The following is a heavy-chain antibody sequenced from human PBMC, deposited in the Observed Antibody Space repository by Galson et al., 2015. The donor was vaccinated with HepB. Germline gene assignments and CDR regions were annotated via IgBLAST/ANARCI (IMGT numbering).Heavy chain of an antibody. CDR1: GGTFSSYG. D-gene: IGHD2-2*01. V-gene: IGHV1-69*13. Sequence: SVKVSCKASGGTFSSYGISWVRQAPGQGLEWMGGIIPIFGTANYAQKFQGRVTITADESTSTAYMELSSLRSEDTAVYYCASGSDIVVVPAALPTHYYYGIDVWGQGTTVTVSS. CDR3: ASGSDIVVVPAALPTHYYYGIDV. J-gene: IGHJ6*02. CDR2: IIPIFGTA.